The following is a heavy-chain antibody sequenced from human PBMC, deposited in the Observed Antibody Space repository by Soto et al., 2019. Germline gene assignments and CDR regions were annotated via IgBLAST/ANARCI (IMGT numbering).Heavy chain of an antibody. CDR2: INAGNGNT. D-gene: IGHD2-15*01. CDR1: GYTFTNYA. CDR3: ARDCSGGPPGYFDN. J-gene: IGHJ4*02. Sequence: QVRLVQSGAEVKKPGASVKVSCKASGYTFTNYAIHWVRQAPGQRLEWMGWINAGNGNTKYSQKFQDRVTITRDTPASTAYVELSSPRSEGTALYYCARDCSGGPPGYFDNWGQGTLVSVSS. V-gene: IGHV1-3*01.